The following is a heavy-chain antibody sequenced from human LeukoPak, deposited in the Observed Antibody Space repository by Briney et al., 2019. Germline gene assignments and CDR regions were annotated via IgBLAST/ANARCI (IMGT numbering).Heavy chain of an antibody. CDR2: ISGSGGST. D-gene: IGHD6-13*01. V-gene: IGHV3-23*01. Sequence: GGSLRLSCAASGFTFNTYAMSWVRQAPGKGLEWVSAISGSGGSTYYADSVRGRFTISRDNSRNTLYLQMNSLRAEDTAVYYCATSRTNIAAAGTHYWGQGTLVTVSS. J-gene: IGHJ4*02. CDR3: ATSRTNIAAAGTHY. CDR1: GFTFNTYA.